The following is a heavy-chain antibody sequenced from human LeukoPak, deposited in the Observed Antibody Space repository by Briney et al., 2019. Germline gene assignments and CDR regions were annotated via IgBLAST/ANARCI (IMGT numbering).Heavy chain of an antibody. CDR2: ISYSGYT. V-gene: IGHV4-59*01. D-gene: IGHD3-10*01. CDR3: ARIERDGSGKPPYYYYYMDV. J-gene: IGHJ6*03. Sequence: SETLSLTCTVSGGSISRYYWSWIRQPAGKGLEWIGYISYSGYTNYNPSLQSRVTISLDRSKNQFSVKLTSVTAADTAVYYCARIERDGSGKPPYYYYYMDVWGKGTTVTVSS. CDR1: GGSISRYY.